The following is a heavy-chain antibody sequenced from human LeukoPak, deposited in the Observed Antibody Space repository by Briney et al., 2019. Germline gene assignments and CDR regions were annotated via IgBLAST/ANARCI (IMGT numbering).Heavy chain of an antibody. CDR2: IYYSGST. CDR1: GGSISSSSYY. CDR3: ARQPSSGWFSRPNYFDY. V-gene: IGHV4-39*01. D-gene: IGHD6-19*01. J-gene: IGHJ4*02. Sequence: KPSETLSLTCTVSGGSISSSSYYWGWIRQPPGKGLEWIGSIYYSGSTYYNPSLKSRVTISVDTSKNQFSLKLSSVTAADTAVYYCARQPSSGWFSRPNYFDYWGQGTLVTVSS.